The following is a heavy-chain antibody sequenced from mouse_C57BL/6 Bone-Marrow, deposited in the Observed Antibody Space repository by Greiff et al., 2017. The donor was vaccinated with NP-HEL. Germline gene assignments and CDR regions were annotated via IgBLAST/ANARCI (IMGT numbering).Heavy chain of an antibody. CDR2: INPGSGGT. CDR3: ARGNTLLRRAMDY. J-gene: IGHJ4*01. CDR1: GYAFTNYL. D-gene: IGHD1-2*01. Sequence: VQLQQSGAELVRPGTSVKVSCKASGYAFTNYLIEWVKQRPGQGLEWIGVINPGSGGTNYNEKFKGKATLTADKSSSTAYMQLSSLTSEDSAVYFCARGNTLLRRAMDYWGQGTSVTVSS. V-gene: IGHV1-54*01.